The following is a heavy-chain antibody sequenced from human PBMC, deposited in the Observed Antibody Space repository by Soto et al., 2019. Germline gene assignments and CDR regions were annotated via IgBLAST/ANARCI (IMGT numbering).Heavy chain of an antibody. V-gene: IGHV1-2*02. CDR3: ARNYYDSSDRDYLDY. CDR2: INPITGGT. Sequence: GASVKVSCKASGYTFTAYYIHWVRQAPGQGLEWMGWINPITGGTNYAPNFQGRVTMTRDTSISTAYMELSSLRSDDTALYYCARNYYDSSDRDYLDYWGQGXLVTVYS. J-gene: IGHJ4*02. D-gene: IGHD3-22*01. CDR1: GYTFTAYY.